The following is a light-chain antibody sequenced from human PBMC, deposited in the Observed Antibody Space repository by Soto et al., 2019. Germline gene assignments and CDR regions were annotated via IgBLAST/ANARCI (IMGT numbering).Light chain of an antibody. V-gene: IGKV1-5*03. J-gene: IGKJ1*01. Sequence: DIQMTQSPSTLSASVGDRVTITCRASQSISSYLNWYQQKPGKAPKLLIYEASSLETGVPSRFSGSGSGTEFTLTISSLQPDDVATYYCLQYSSHSWTFGQVPKVDSK. CDR2: EAS. CDR3: LQYSSHSWT. CDR1: QSISSY.